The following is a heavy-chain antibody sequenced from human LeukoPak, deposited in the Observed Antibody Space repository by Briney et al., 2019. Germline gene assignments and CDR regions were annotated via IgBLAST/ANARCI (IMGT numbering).Heavy chain of an antibody. D-gene: IGHD3-9*01. Sequence: GESLKISCKGSGYTFTSSWIGWVRQMPGKGLEWMGITYPGDSDTRYSPSFQGQVTISADKSISTAYLQWSSLKASDTAIYYCARPRDNRYFDWLSFDYWGQGPLVTVSS. CDR2: TYPGDSDT. V-gene: IGHV5-51*01. CDR3: ARPRDNRYFDWLSFDY. J-gene: IGHJ4*02. CDR1: GYTFTSSW.